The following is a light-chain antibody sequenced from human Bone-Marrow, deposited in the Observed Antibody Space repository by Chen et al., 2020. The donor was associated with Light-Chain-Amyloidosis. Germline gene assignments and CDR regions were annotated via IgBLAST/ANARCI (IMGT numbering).Light chain of an antibody. Sequence: SYELTQPPSASVSPGLTARLPCPGDALPKQYVYWFQQKPGQAPVLVVYKDKEWPSGILERFSGSRAGTTVTLSISRVQTEDEADYYCQSTDSTATDGVFGGGTQLTVL. J-gene: IGLJ3*02. CDR3: QSTDSTATDGV. CDR1: ALPKQY. V-gene: IGLV3-25*03. CDR2: KDK.